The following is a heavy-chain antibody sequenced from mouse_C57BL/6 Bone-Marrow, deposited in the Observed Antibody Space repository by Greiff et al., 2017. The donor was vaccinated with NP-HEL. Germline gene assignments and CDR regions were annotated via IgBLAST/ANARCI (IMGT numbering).Heavy chain of an antibody. CDR2: INPSTGGT. J-gene: IGHJ2*01. CDR3: AREGLIYYGYPYYFDY. CDR1: GYSFTGYY. V-gene: IGHV1-42*01. D-gene: IGHD2-2*01. Sequence: EVQGVESGPELVKPGASVKISCKASGYSFTGYYMNWVKQSPEKSLEWIGEINPSTGGTTYNQKFKAKATLTVDKSSSTAYMQLKSLTSEDSAVYYCAREGLIYYGYPYYFDYWGQGTTLTVSS.